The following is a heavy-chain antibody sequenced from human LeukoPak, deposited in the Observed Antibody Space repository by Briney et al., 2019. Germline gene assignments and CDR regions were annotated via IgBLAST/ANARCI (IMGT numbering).Heavy chain of an antibody. CDR1: GFTFDDYA. D-gene: IGHD3-16*01. J-gene: IGHJ3*02. CDR3: AKDIVRGRGTTTGGSFDI. V-gene: IGHV3-9*01. CDR2: ISWNSGSI. Sequence: PGGSLRLSCAASGFTFDDYAMHWVRQAPGKGLEWVSGISWNSGSIGYADSVKGRFTISRDNAKNSLYLQMSSLRAEDTALFYCAKDIVRGRGTTTGGSFDIWGQGTMVTVSS.